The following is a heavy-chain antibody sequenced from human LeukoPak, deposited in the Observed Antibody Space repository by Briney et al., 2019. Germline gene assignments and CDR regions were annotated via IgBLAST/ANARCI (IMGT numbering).Heavy chain of an antibody. Sequence: GGSLRLSCAASGFTFDDYGMSWVRQAPGKGLEWVAVISHDGSNKYNADSVKGRFTISRDNSKNTLHLQMNSLRAEDMALYYCAKGSSSWPYFFDYWGQGTLVTVSS. CDR2: ISHDGSNK. V-gene: IGHV3-30*18. CDR1: GFTFDDYG. D-gene: IGHD2-2*01. CDR3: AKGSSSWPYFFDY. J-gene: IGHJ4*02.